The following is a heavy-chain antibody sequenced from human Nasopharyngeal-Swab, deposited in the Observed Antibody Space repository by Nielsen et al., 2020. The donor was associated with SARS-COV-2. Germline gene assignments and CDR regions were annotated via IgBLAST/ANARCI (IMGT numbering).Heavy chain of an antibody. CDR3: ARWDCGGDCYSDY. J-gene: IGHJ4*02. CDR2: INPNSGGT. V-gene: IGHV1-2*02. D-gene: IGHD2-21*02. Sequence: ASVKVSCKASGYTFTGYYMHWVRQAPGQGLEWMGWINPNSGGTNYAQKFQGRVTMTRNTSISTAYMELSSLRSEDTAVYYCARWDCGGDCYSDYWGQGTLVTVSS. CDR1: GYTFTGYY.